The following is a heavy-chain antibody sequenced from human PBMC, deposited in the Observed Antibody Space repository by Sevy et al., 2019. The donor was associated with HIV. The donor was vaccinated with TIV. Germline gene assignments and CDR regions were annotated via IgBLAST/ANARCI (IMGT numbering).Heavy chain of an antibody. J-gene: IGHJ3*02. D-gene: IGHD2-15*01. Sequence: SETVSLTCAVYGGSFSGYYRSWIRQPPGKGLEWIGEINHSGGTNYNPSLKSRVTISVDTSKNQISLKVNSVTAADTAVFYCARHCTGSSCSHAFDIWGQGTRVTVSS. CDR1: GGSFSGYY. CDR2: INHSGGT. CDR3: ARHCTGSSCSHAFDI. V-gene: IGHV4-34*01.